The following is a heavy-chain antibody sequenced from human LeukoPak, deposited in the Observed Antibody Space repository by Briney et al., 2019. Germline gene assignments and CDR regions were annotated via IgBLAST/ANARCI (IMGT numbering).Heavy chain of an antibody. J-gene: IGHJ6*03. V-gene: IGHV1-69*13. CDR3: ARGVKIFGVVSYYYYMDV. CDR2: IIPIFGTA. CDR1: GGTFSSYA. Sequence: SVKVSCKASGGTFSSYAISWVRQAPGQGLEWMGGIIPIFGTANYAQKFQGRVTITADESTSTAYMELSSLRSEDTAVYYCARGVKIFGVVSYYYYMDVWGKGTTVTVSS. D-gene: IGHD3-3*01.